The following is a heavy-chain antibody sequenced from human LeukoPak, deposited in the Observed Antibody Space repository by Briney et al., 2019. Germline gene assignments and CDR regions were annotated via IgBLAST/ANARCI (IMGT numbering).Heavy chain of an antibody. V-gene: IGHV3-30*03. CDR2: ISYNGNNK. CDR3: ARDPLDISRWTNAFDI. J-gene: IGHJ3*02. Sequence: GGSLRLSCVISGYTFTHYGFHWVRRAPGKALEWVAYISYNGNNKYEDSVKGRFTISRDNSKSTLHLQMNGLRAEDTAVYYCARDPLDISRWTNAFDIWGQGTTVIVS. CDR1: GYTFTHYG. D-gene: IGHD5-12*01.